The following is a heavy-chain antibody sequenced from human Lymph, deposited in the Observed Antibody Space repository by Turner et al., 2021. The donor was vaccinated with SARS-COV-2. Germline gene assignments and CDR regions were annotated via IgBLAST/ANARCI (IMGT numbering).Heavy chain of an antibody. V-gene: IGHV3-21*01. D-gene: IGHD4-17*01. CDR1: GFTFSTYS. Sequence: EVQLVESGGGLVKPGGSLRLPCAASGFTFSTYSMNWVRQAPGKGLEWISSISSSSSYIYYADSVKGRFTISRDDAKNSLYLQMNSLRAEDTAVYFCARDIPTTADYFDYWGQGTLVTVSS. J-gene: IGHJ4*02. CDR2: ISSSSSYI. CDR3: ARDIPTTADYFDY.